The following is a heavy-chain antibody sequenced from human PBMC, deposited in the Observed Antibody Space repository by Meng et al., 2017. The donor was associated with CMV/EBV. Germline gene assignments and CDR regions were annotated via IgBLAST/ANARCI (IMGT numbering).Heavy chain of an antibody. Sequence: EWRWGEFGGGLVKLGGSLRLSCAASGFTFSSYSMNWVRQAPGKGLEWVSSISSSSSYIYYADSVKGRFTISRDNAKNSLYLQMNSLRAEDTAVYYCARESTGDWFDPWGQGTLVTVSS. D-gene: IGHD7-27*01. CDR2: ISSSSSYI. CDR1: GFTFSSYS. J-gene: IGHJ5*02. V-gene: IGHV3-21*01. CDR3: ARESTGDWFDP.